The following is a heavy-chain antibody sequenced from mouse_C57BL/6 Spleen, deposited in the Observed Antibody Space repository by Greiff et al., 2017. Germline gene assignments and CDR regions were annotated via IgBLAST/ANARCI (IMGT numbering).Heavy chain of an antibody. Sequence: EVQLQQSGPGLVKPSQSLSLTCSVTGYSITSGYYWNWIRQFPGNKLEWMGYISYDGSNNYNPSLKNRISITRDTSKNQFFLKLNSVTTEDTATYYWARDAGYGSSYGDWYFDVWGTGTTVTVSS. J-gene: IGHJ1*03. D-gene: IGHD1-1*01. CDR1: GYSITSGYY. CDR3: ARDAGYGSSYGDWYFDV. CDR2: ISYDGSN. V-gene: IGHV3-6*01.